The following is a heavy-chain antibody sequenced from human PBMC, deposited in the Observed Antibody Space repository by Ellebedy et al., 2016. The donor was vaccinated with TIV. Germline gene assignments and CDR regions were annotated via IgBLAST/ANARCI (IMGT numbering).Heavy chain of an antibody. CDR3: ARVRSVYNYMDV. CDR1: GSTFSTYS. J-gene: IGHJ6*03. Sequence: PGGSLRLSCTASGSTFSTYSMNWVRQAPGKGLEWVSYVSGSGKTTYYTDSVKGRFTISSDNAKNSLYLHMNSLRAEDTAMYYCARVRSVYNYMDVWGKGTMVTVSS. V-gene: IGHV3-48*04. D-gene: IGHD2-8*01. CDR2: VSGSGKTT.